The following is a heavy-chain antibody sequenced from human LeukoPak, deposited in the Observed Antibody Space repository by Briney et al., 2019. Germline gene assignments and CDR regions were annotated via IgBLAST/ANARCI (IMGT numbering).Heavy chain of an antibody. V-gene: IGHV3-30*18. CDR2: ISYDGSNK. CDR3: AKDEGDGYNHYGYFDY. D-gene: IGHD5-24*01. J-gene: IGHJ4*02. Sequence: GGSLRLSCAASGFIFSNYRMHWVRQAPGKGLEWVAVISYDGSNKKYADSVKGRFTISRDKSKNTLYLQMNSLRAEDTAVYYCAKDEGDGYNHYGYFDYWGQGSLVTVSS. CDR1: GFIFSNYR.